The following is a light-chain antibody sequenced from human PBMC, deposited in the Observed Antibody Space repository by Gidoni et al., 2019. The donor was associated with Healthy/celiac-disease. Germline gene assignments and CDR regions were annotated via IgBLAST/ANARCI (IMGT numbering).Light chain of an antibody. CDR3: QQYNDWPPSFT. V-gene: IGKV3-15*01. CDR1: QSVGSN. J-gene: IGKJ3*01. Sequence: EIVMTQSPATLSVSPGERATLSCRASQSVGSNLVWYQQKPGQAPRLLIDGASTRAPGIPARFSGSGSGTEFTLTISSLQSEDFAVYYCQQYNDWPPSFTFGPGTKVDIK. CDR2: GAS.